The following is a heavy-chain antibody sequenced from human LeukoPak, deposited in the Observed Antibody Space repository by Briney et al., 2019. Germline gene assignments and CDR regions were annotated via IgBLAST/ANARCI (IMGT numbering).Heavy chain of an antibody. J-gene: IGHJ4*02. CDR2: IRYDGRNK. CDR3: AKMVNYYDSSGYLSH. V-gene: IGHV3-30*02. D-gene: IGHD3-22*01. Sequence: GGSLRLSCAASGLTFSSYGMHWVRQAPGKGLEWVAFIRYDGRNKYYADSVKGRFTISRDNSKNTLYLQMNSLRAEDTAVYYCAKMVNYYDSSGYLSHWGQGTLVTVSS. CDR1: GLTFSSYG.